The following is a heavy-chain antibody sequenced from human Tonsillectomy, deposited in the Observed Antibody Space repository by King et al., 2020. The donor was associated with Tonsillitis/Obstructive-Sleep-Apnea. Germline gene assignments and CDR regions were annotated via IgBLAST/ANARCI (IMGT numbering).Heavy chain of an antibody. CDR3: ARIRSQYYGSGSYSFDY. Sequence: TLKESGPVLVKPTETLTLTCTVSGFSLSNARMGVSWIRQPPGKALEWLAHIFSNDEKSYSTSLKSRLTISKDTSKSQVVLTMTNMNPVDTATYNCARIRSQYYGSGSYSFDYWGQGTLVTVSS. V-gene: IGHV2-26*01. D-gene: IGHD3-10*01. J-gene: IGHJ4*02. CDR2: IFSNDEK. CDR1: GFSLSNARMG.